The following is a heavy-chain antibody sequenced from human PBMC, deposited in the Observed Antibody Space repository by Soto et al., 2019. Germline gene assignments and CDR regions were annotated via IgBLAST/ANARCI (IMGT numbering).Heavy chain of an antibody. J-gene: IGHJ5*02. CDR1: GFTFSSYA. D-gene: IGHD6-13*01. Sequence: EVQLLESGGGLVQPGGSLRLSCAASGFTFSSYAMSWVRQAPGKGLEWVSAISGSGGSTYYADSVKGRFTISRDNYKNTLYMHMNGLRAEDTAVYYCAKDRSSSWYARLFDPWGQGTLVTVSS. CDR2: ISGSGGST. V-gene: IGHV3-23*01. CDR3: AKDRSSSWYARLFDP.